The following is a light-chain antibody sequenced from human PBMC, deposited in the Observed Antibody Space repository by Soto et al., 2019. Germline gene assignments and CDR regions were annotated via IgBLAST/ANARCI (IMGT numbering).Light chain of an antibody. V-gene: IGKV1-5*03. J-gene: IGKJ4*01. CDR1: QSISSW. Sequence: DIQMTQSPSTLSASVGDRVTITCRASQSISSWLAWYQQKPGKAPKLLIYKASTLESGVTSRFSGSGSGTDFTLTIRRLEPDDFAVYYCHHFDDSPTFGGGTKVEI. CDR3: HHFDDSPT. CDR2: KAS.